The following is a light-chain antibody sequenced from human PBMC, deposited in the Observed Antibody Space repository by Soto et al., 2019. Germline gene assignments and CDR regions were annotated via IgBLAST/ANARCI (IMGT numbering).Light chain of an antibody. J-gene: IGKJ1*01. CDR3: QQNDCFR. CDR2: DIS. Sequence: IQLPQSPSTLSGSVGYRVTILCRASQSISEWLAWYELKPGKAPNLLIYDISKVEIGLPARFSGSGSGTEFTLTISGLQPYEFADYYCQQNDCFRFDPRTQVDIK. CDR1: QSISEW. V-gene: IGKV1-5*02.